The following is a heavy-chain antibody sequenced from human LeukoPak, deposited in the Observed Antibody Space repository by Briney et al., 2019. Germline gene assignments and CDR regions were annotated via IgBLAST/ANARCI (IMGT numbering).Heavy chain of an antibody. D-gene: IGHD6-6*01. V-gene: IGHV4-39*01. CDR2: IYYSGST. J-gene: IGHJ4*02. CDR3: ARRSIAARPDY. Sequence: SETLSLTCAVSGGSISSSSYYWGWIRQPPGKGLEWIGSIYYSGSTYYNPSLKSRVTISVDTSKNQFSLKLSSVTAADTAVYYCARRSIAARPDYWGQGTLVTVSS. CDR1: GGSISSSSYY.